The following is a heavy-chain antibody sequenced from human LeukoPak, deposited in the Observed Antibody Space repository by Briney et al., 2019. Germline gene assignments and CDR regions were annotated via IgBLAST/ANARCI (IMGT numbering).Heavy chain of an antibody. CDR1: GFTFGDNA. CDR3: TRDRGAYNLYDY. J-gene: IGHJ4*02. V-gene: IGHV3-49*03. D-gene: IGHD1-1*01. CDR2: IRSKVYGGTT. Sequence: GGSLRLSCTASGFTFGDNAMSWFRQAPGKGLEWVGFIRSKVYGGTTEYAASVKGRFTISRDDSKSIAYLQMNSLKTEDTAVYHCTRDRGAYNLYDYWGQGTLVTVSS.